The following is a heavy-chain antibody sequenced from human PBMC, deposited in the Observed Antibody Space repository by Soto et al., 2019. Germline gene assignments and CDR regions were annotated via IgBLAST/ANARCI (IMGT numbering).Heavy chain of an antibody. CDR2: IWYDGSNK. D-gene: IGHD4-17*01. V-gene: IGHV3-33*01. CDR1: GFTFSYYG. CDR3: ARDGAAETTMYYFDY. J-gene: IGHJ4*02. Sequence: QVQLVESGGGVVQPGRSLRLSCAASGFTFSYYGMHWVRQAPGKGLEWVAVIWYDGSNKYYADSVKGRFTISRDNSKNTLYLQMNSPRGEDTAVYYCARDGAAETTMYYFDYWGQGTLVTVSS.